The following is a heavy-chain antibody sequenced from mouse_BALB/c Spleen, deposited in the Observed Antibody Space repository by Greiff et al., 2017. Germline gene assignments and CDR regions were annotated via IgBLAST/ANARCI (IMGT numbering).Heavy chain of an antibody. CDR3: TRKEIHYYGYGFAY. D-gene: IGHD1-2*01. V-gene: IGHV1-5*01. J-gene: IGHJ3*01. Sequence: VQLQQSGTVLARPGASVKMSCKASGYSFTSYWMHWVKQRPGQGLEWIGAIYPGNSDTSYNQKFKGKAKLTAVTSASTAYMELSSLTNEDSAVYYCTRKEIHYYGYGFAYWGQGTLVTVSA. CDR2: IYPGNSDT. CDR1: GYSFTSYW.